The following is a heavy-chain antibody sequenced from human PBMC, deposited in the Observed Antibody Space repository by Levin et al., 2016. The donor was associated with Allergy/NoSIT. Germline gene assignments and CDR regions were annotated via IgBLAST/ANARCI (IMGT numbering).Heavy chain of an antibody. V-gene: IGHV3-66*01. CDR2: LYSGGST. Sequence: GESLKISCTASGFTVSNNYMSWVRQAPGEGLEWISLLYSGGSTYYADSVKGRFTISRDNSKNTLYLQMNSLRAEDTAVYYCARDSSGMHYYFDSWGQGTLVTVSS. D-gene: IGHD3-22*01. CDR1: GFTVSNNY. J-gene: IGHJ4*02. CDR3: ARDSSGMHYYFDS.